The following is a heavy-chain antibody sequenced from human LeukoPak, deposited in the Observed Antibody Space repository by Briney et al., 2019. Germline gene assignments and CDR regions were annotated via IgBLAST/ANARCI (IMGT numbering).Heavy chain of an antibody. CDR2: INPNSGGT. CDR3: ARPYYDSTQWFDP. V-gene: IGHV1-2*02. Sequence: VASVKVSCKASGYTFTGYYMHWVRQARGQGLEWMGWINPNSGGTNYAQKFQGRVTMTRDTSISTAYMELSRLRSDDTAVYYCARPYYDSTQWFDPWGQGTLVTVSS. CDR1: GYTFTGYY. D-gene: IGHD3-22*01. J-gene: IGHJ5*02.